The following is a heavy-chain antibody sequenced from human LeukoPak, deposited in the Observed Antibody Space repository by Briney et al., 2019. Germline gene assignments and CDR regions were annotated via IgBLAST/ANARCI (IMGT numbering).Heavy chain of an antibody. Sequence: RASVKVSCKTSGYIFTPHHIHWMRQAPGQGRELLGWVSAANNPEYSQKFQGRVVITRDASATTSYLELNSLRSEDTAVYYCAMSVEMPPIPSFDYWGQGTLVTVSS. V-gene: IGHV1-3*01. J-gene: IGHJ4*02. CDR3: AMSVEMPPIPSFDY. CDR1: GYIFTPHH. CDR2: VSAANNP. D-gene: IGHD5-24*01.